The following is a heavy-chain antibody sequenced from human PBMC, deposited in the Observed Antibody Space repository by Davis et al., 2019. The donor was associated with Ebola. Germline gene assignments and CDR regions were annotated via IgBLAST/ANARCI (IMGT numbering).Heavy chain of an antibody. CDR3: ARDREWLVQGYFDY. Sequence: MPSETLSLTCAVSGGSISSSYWWSWVRQPPGKGLEWIGEIYHTGSTNYNPSLKSRVTISVDKSKNQFSLKPSSVTAADTAVYFCARDREWLVQGYFDYWGQGTLVTVSS. D-gene: IGHD6-19*01. J-gene: IGHJ4*02. V-gene: IGHV4-4*02. CDR2: IYHTGST. CDR1: GGSISSSYW.